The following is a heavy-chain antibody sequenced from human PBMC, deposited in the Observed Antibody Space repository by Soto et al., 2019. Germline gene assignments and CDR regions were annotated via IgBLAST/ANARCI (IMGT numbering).Heavy chain of an antibody. Sequence: GGSLRLSCAASGFTFSSYAMSWVRQAPGKGLEWVSAISGSGGSTYYADSVKGRFTISRDNSKNTLYLQMNSLRAEDTAVYYCAISPVLIMTTYFDYWGQGTLVTVSS. J-gene: IGHJ4*02. CDR3: AISPVLIMTTYFDY. CDR1: GFTFSSYA. V-gene: IGHV3-23*01. D-gene: IGHD4-17*01. CDR2: ISGSGGST.